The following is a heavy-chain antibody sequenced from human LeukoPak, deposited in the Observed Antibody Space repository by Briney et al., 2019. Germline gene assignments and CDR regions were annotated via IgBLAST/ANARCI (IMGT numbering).Heavy chain of an antibody. CDR1: GGTISSYN. V-gene: IGHV4-59*01. CDR3: ARVPVRYYGSTYGMDV. Sequence: ETLSLPCAGSGGTISSYNWSWVRQPQGKGLEWIGYIYYSGSTNYNPSLKSRVTISVDTSKNQFSLKLSSVTAADTAVYYCARVPVRYYGSTYGMDVWGQGTTVTVSS. CDR2: IYYSGST. D-gene: IGHD3-10*01. J-gene: IGHJ6*02.